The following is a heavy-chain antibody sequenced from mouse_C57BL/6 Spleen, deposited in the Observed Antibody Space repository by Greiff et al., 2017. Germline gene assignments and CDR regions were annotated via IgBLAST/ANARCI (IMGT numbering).Heavy chain of an antibody. D-gene: IGHD2-3*01. Sequence: DVKLVESGGGLVQPGGSMKLSCVASGFSFSNYWMNWVRQSPEKGLEWVAQIRLKSDNYATHYAASVKGRFTISRDDSKSSVYLQMSNLRAEDTGIDYCTRWYYAMDYWGQGTSVTVSS. CDR3: TRWYYAMDY. V-gene: IGHV6-3*01. CDR2: IRLKSDNYAT. J-gene: IGHJ4*01. CDR1: GFSFSNYW.